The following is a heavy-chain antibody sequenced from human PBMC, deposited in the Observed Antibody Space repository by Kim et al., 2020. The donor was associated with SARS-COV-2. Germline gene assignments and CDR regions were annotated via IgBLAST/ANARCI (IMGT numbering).Heavy chain of an antibody. Sequence: SETLSLTCTVSGGSISSYYWSWIRQPPGKGLEWIGYIYYSGSTNYNPSLKSRVTISVDTSKNQFSLKLSSVTAADTAVYYCARGSPLGGDGWQFDAFDIWGQGTMVTVSS. D-gene: IGHD3-16*01. CDR2: IYYSGST. J-gene: IGHJ3*02. CDR3: ARGSPLGGDGWQFDAFDI. CDR1: GGSISSYY. V-gene: IGHV4-59*01.